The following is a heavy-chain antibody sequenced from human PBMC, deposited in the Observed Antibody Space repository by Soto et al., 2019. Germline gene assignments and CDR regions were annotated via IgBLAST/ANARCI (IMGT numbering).Heavy chain of an antibody. CDR1: DGSISSGGYY. CDR2: IYYSGST. Sequence: PSETLSLTCTVSDGSISSGGYYCSWIRQHPGKGLEWIGYIYYSGSTYYNPSLKSRVTISVDTSKNQFSLKLSSVTAADTAVYYCARDPIAVAGQFDYWGQGTRVTVSS. CDR3: ARDPIAVAGQFDY. V-gene: IGHV4-31*03. D-gene: IGHD6-19*01. J-gene: IGHJ4*02.